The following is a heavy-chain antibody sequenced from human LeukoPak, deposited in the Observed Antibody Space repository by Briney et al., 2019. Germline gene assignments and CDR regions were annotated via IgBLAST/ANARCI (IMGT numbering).Heavy chain of an antibody. CDR1: GFTVSSNY. D-gene: IGHD6-13*01. CDR3: AGHGYSSSWYFDY. J-gene: IGHJ4*02. Sequence: GGSLRLSCAASGFTVSSNYMSWVRQAPGKGLEWVSVIYSGGSTYYADSVKGRFTISRDNSKNTLYLQMNSLRAVDTAVYYCAGHGYSSSWYFDYWGQGTLVTVSS. V-gene: IGHV3-66*04. CDR2: IYSGGST.